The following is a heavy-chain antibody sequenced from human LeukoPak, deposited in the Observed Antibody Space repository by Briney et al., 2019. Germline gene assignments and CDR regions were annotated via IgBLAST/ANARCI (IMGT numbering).Heavy chain of an antibody. V-gene: IGHV3-23*01. J-gene: IGHJ4*02. CDR2: ISGSGGST. CDR1: GFTFSSYA. CDR3: AKDSRIAVAGTWGY. D-gene: IGHD6-19*01. Sequence: GSLRLSCAASGFTFSSYAMSWVRQAPGKGLEWVSAISGSGGSTYYADSVKGRFTISRDNSKNTLYLQMNSLRAEDTAVYYCAKDSRIAVAGTWGYWGQGTLVTVSS.